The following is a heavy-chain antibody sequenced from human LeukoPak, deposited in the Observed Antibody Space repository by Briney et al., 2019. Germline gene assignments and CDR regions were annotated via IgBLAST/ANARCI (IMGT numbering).Heavy chain of an antibody. CDR3: ARHEYSGSYYGLSWFDP. Sequence: PSETLSLTCSVSGGSISSSSNSWGWIRQPPGKGLEWIASIYYSGSTYYNPSLKSRVTISVDTSKNQLSLKLSSLTAADTAVYYCARHEYSGSYYGLSWFDPWGQGTLVTVSS. J-gene: IGHJ5*02. CDR1: GGSISSSSNS. D-gene: IGHD1-26*01. CDR2: IYYSGST. V-gene: IGHV4-39*01.